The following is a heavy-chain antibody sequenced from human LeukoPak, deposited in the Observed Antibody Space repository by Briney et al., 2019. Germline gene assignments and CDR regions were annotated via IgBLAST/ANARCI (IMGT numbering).Heavy chain of an antibody. D-gene: IGHD1-26*01. CDR3: ARGRLVGATPWPSLDY. CDR1: GGSISSGSYY. V-gene: IGHV4-61*02. J-gene: IGHJ4*02. CDR2: IYTSGST. Sequence: PSQTLSLTCTVSGGSISSGSYYWSWIRQPAGKGLEWIGRIYTSGSTNYNPSLKSRVTISVDTSKNQFSLKLSSVTAADTAVYYCARGRLVGATPWPSLDYWGQGTLVSVSS.